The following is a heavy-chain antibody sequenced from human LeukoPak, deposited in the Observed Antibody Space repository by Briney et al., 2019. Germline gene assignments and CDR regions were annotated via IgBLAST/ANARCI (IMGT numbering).Heavy chain of an antibody. CDR1: GFTFSSYA. CDR3: AKVVGTMTYYYYYYMDV. Sequence: GGSLRLSCAASGFTFSSYAMSWVRQAPGKGLEWVSAISGSGGSTYYADSVKGRFTICRDNSENMLYLEMNSLSGEDTAVFYCAKVVGTMTYYYYYYMDVWGKGTTVTVSS. CDR2: ISGSGGST. D-gene: IGHD5-12*01. V-gene: IGHV3-23*01. J-gene: IGHJ6*03.